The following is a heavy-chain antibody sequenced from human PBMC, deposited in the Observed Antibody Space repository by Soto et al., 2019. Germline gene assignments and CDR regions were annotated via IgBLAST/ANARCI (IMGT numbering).Heavy chain of an antibody. J-gene: IGHJ4*02. Sequence: QVQLVQSGAAVKKPGSSVKVSCTASEGTFNSYTISWVRQAPGQGLEWMGRVITILGMANFAQKFQARVMITADKSTSTAYMVLSSLRSDDTAVYYCATNYGSGSTHFDSWGQGTLVTVSS. V-gene: IGHV1-69*02. CDR2: VITILGMA. D-gene: IGHD3-10*01. CDR3: ATNYGSGSTHFDS. CDR1: EGTFNSYT.